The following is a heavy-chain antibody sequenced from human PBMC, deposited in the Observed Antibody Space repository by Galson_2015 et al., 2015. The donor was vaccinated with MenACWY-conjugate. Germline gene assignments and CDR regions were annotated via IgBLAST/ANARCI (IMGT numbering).Heavy chain of an antibody. J-gene: IGHJ3*01. V-gene: IGHV3-30*03. CDR3: ARGWGHTAMGHGLKPGAFDF. Sequence: DGRSTSYGDSVKGRFTISRDNSKNTLYLHMNNLRPEDTALYYCARGWGHTAMGHGLKPGAFDFWGQGTMVTVSS. D-gene: IGHD5-18*01. CDR2: DGRST.